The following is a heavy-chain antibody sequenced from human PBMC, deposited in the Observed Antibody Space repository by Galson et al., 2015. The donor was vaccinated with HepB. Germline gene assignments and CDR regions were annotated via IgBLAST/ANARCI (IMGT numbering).Heavy chain of an antibody. CDR2: FEPEDVET. J-gene: IGHJ4*02. CDR1: GYTLTELS. CDR3: ATGRTRGTLYYFSY. D-gene: IGHD1/OR15-1a*01. V-gene: IGHV1-24*01. Sequence: SVKVSCKVSGYTLTELSMHWVRQAPGKGLEWMGGFEPEDVETIYAHKFQARLTMTEETSTDTTYMELSSLTSDDTAIYYCATGRTRGTLYYFSYWGQGTLVTVS.